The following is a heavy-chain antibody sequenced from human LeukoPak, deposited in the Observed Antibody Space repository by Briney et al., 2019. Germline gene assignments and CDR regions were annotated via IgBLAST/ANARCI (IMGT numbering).Heavy chain of an antibody. Sequence: AGGFLRLSCVPSEITFSNSALSWVRQAPGKGLEWVSAITKSGDQTHYADSVRGLFTISRDIFKNTLYLQMNSLRAEDTAVYHCVKSAGKDGYRDVFDIWGQGTVVTVSS. V-gene: IGHV3-23*01. CDR2: ITKSGDQT. CDR3: VKSAGKDGYRDVFDI. D-gene: IGHD5-24*01. J-gene: IGHJ3*02. CDR1: EITFSNSA.